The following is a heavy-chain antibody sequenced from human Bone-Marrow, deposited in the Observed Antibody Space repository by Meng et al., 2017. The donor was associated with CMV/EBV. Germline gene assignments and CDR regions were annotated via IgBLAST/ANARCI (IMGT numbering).Heavy chain of an antibody. CDR1: GGSFSGYY. D-gene: IGHD3-22*01. CDR2: INHSGST. J-gene: IGHJ6*02. V-gene: IGHV4-34*01. CDR3: ARDRDYYDSSGYYYYGMDV. Sequence: SETLSLTCAVYGGSFSGYYWSWIRQPPGKGLEWIGEINHSGSTNYNPSLKSRVTISVDTSKNQFSLKLSSVTAADTAVYYCARDRDYYDSSGYYYYGMDVWGQGTTVTVSS.